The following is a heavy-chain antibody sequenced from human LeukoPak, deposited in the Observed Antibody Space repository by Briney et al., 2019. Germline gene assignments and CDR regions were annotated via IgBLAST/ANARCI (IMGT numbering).Heavy chain of an antibody. CDR1: GFTFSSYA. V-gene: IGHV3-33*08. J-gene: IGHJ3*02. D-gene: IGHD3-10*01. CDR3: ARGPLWFGELLGAFDI. CDR2: IWYDGSNK. Sequence: PGRSLRLSCAASGFTFSSYAMSWVRQAPGKGLEWVAVIWYDGSNKYYADSVKGRFTISRDNSKNTLYLQMNSLRAEDTAVYYCARGPLWFGELLGAFDIWGQGTMVTVSS.